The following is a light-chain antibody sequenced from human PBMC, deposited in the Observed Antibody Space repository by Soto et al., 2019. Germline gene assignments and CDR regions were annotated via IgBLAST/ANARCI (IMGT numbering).Light chain of an antibody. V-gene: IGLV2-11*01. CDR2: DVS. Sequence: QSVLTQPRSVSGSPGQSVTISCTGTSNDVGGYNYVSWFQQHPGKVPKLMVYDVSYRPSGVPDRFSGSKSGNTASLTISGLQADDEGEYYCCSYAGTYWVFGGGTKLTVL. CDR1: SNDVGGYNY. CDR3: CSYAGTYWV. J-gene: IGLJ3*02.